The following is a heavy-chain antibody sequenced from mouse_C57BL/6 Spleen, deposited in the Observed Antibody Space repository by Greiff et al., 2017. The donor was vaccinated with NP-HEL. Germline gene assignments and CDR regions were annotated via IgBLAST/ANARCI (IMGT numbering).Heavy chain of an antibody. J-gene: IGHJ3*01. CDR2: INPNNGGT. V-gene: IGHV1-18*01. CDR1: GYTFTDYN. CDR3: ARPAQARFAY. Sequence: EVQLQQSGPELVKPGASVKISCKASGYTFTDYNMHWVRQRHGKGLEWIGDINPNNGGTNYNQKFKGKATLTVDKSSSTTYIEDRSLTSEDTAVYYCARPAQARFAYWGQGTLVTVSA. D-gene: IGHD3-2*02.